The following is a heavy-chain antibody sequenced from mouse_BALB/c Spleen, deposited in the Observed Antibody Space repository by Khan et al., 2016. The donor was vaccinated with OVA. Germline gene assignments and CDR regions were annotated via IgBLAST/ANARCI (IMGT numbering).Heavy chain of an antibody. CDR3: ARDAGRY. D-gene: IGHD3-3*01. J-gene: IGHJ4*01. Sequence: EVQLQQSGPELVKPGASVKISCKTSGYTFTEYTLHWVKQSHGKSLEWIGVINPKNGVTSYNQKFKGKATLTVDKSSRTAYMEFRSLTSEDSAVYYCARDAGRYWGQGTSVTGSS. V-gene: IGHV1-18*01. CDR1: GYTFTEYT. CDR2: INPKNGVT.